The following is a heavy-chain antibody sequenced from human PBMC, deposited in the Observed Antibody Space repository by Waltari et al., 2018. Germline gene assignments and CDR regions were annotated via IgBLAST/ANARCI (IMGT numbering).Heavy chain of an antibody. CDR2: IIPIFGTA. V-gene: IGHV1-69*01. D-gene: IGHD2-2*01. J-gene: IGHJ6*02. CDR3: ARNPLRTSMDV. CDR1: GGTFSSYA. Sequence: QVQLVQSGAEVKKPGSSVKVSCKASGGTFSSYAISWGRQAPGQGLEWVGGIIPIFGTANYAQKFQGRVTITANESTSTAYMELSSLRSEDTAVYYCARNPLRTSMDVWGQGTTVTVSS.